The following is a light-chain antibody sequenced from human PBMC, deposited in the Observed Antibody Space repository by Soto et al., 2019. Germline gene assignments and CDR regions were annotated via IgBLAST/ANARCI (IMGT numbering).Light chain of an antibody. CDR2: AAS. CDR3: QQYGSSPHT. J-gene: IGKJ2*01. V-gene: IGKV3-20*01. CDR1: QSVSSNY. Sequence: EIGLTQSPGTLSLSPGERATLSCRASQSVSSNYLAWYQQKPGQAPRLLIYAASSRATGIPDRFSGSGSGTDVTLTISRLEPEDFAVYYCQQYGSSPHTFGQGTKLEIK.